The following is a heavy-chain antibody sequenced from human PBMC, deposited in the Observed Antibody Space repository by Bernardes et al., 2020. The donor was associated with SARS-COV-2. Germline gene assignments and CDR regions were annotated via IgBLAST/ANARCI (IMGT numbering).Heavy chain of an antibody. Sequence: GGSLRLSCAASGFSFSSYSMNWVRQAPGKGLEWVSSISRSRSYISYADSVKGRFTISRDNAKNSLDLQMNSLRVEDTAVYYCARDQWIDYWGQGTLVTGSS. J-gene: IGHJ4*02. D-gene: IGHD6-19*01. V-gene: IGHV3-21*01. CDR2: ISRSRSYI. CDR3: ARDQWIDY. CDR1: GFSFSSYS.